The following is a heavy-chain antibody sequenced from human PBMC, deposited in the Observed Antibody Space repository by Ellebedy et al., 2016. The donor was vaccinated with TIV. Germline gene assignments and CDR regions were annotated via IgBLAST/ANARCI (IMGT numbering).Heavy chain of an antibody. V-gene: IGHV3-7*03. D-gene: IGHD3-22*01. CDR1: GFSFTTHW. Sequence: GESLKISCAASGFSFTTHWMSWVRQVPGKGLEWVANIILEGTEQHYVDSVKGRFTISRENDKSLLFLQMNNLRVEDTAVYYCVRAKWLYGFYFDFWGQGTLVTVSS. CDR3: VRAKWLYGFYFDF. J-gene: IGHJ4*02. CDR2: IILEGTEQ.